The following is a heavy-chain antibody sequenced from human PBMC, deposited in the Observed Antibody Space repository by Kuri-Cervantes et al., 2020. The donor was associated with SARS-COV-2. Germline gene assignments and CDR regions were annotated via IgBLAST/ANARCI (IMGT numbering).Heavy chain of an antibody. D-gene: IGHD3-3*01. J-gene: IGHJ4*02. CDR3: ARDQDDFWSGYRLTFDY. V-gene: IGHV3-30*02. Sequence: GESLKISCAASGFTFSSYGMHWVRQAPGKGLERVAFIRYDGSNKYYADSVKGRFTISRDNSKNTLYLQMNSLRAEDTAVYYCARDQDDFWSGYRLTFDYWGQGTLVTVSS. CDR1: GFTFSSYG. CDR2: IRYDGSNK.